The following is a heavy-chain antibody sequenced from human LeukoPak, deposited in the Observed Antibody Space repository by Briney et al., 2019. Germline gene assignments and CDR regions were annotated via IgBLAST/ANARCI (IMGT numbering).Heavy chain of an antibody. Sequence: SETLSLTCTVSGGSISSYYWSWIRQPPGKGLEWIGYIYYSGSTNYNPSLKSRVTISVDTSKNQFSLKLSSVTAADTAVYYCARQPLSSWYYFDYWGQETLVTVSS. CDR3: ARQPLSSWYYFDY. CDR2: IYYSGST. V-gene: IGHV4-59*08. D-gene: IGHD6-13*01. CDR1: GGSISSYY. J-gene: IGHJ4*02.